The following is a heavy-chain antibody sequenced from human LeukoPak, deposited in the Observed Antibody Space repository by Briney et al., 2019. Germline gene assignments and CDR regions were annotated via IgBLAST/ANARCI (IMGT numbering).Heavy chain of an antibody. CDR3: TRLKHYYDSSGYTHYFQH. CDR2: ISAYNGNT. Sequence: ASVKVSCKASGYTSTCYGISWVRQAPGQGLEWMGWISAYNGNTNYAQKLRGRVTMTTDTSTRTAYLELRSLRSDDTAVYYCTRLKHYYDSSGYTHYFQHWGQGTLVTVSS. J-gene: IGHJ4*02. CDR1: GYTSTCYG. V-gene: IGHV1-18*01. D-gene: IGHD3-22*01.